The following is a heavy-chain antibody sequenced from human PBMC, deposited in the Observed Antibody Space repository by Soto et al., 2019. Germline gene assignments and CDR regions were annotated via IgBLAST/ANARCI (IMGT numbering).Heavy chain of an antibody. V-gene: IGHV4-59*01. Sequence: ETLSLTCTVSGGSISSYYWSWIRQPPGKGLEWIGYIYYSGSTNYNPSLKSRVTISVDTSKNQFSLKLSSVTAADTAVYYCARGPNYYDSSGYYLNWFDPWGQGTLVTVSS. CDR2: IYYSGST. J-gene: IGHJ5*02. CDR1: GGSISSYY. D-gene: IGHD3-22*01. CDR3: ARGPNYYDSSGYYLNWFDP.